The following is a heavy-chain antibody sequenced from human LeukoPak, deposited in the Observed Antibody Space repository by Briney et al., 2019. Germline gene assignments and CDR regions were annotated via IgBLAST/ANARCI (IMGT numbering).Heavy chain of an antibody. V-gene: IGHV3-9*01. CDR1: GFTFDDYV. D-gene: IGHD6-13*01. Sequence: PGGSLRLSCAASGFTFDDYVMHWVRQAPGKGLEWVSGISWNSGSIVYADSVKGRFTISRDNAKNSLYLQMNSLRAEDTALYYCAKDKNLAYSSSWYPDYWGQGTLVTVSS. CDR2: ISWNSGSI. CDR3: AKDKNLAYSSSWYPDY. J-gene: IGHJ4*02.